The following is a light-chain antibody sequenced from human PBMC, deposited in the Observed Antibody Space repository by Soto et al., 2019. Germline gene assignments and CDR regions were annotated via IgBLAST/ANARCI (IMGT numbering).Light chain of an antibody. CDR3: QQCRNCRLT. Sequence: DIVLTQSPATLSVSPGERDTLSCRASQSVSSYLAWYQQKPGQAPRLLIYDTSNRDTGIPARFRGSGSGTDFTLTISSLEPEDFAIYYCQQCRNCRLTFGGGTKVEIK. CDR2: DTS. V-gene: IGKV3-11*01. CDR1: QSVSSY. J-gene: IGKJ4*02.